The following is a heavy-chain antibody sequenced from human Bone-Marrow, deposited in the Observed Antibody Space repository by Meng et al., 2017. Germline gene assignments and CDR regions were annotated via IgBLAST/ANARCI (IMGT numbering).Heavy chain of an antibody. D-gene: IGHD5-18*01. CDR2: IIPIFGTA. CDR1: GGNFSSYA. V-gene: IGHV1-69*13. CDR3: ASAGGYSYGYGFDY. Sequence: SVKVSCKASGGNFSSYAISWVRQARGQGLEGMGGIIPIFGTANYEQKFQGRVTIIADESTSTAYMELRRLRSEDTAVYDCASAGGYSYGYGFDYWGQGTLVTVSS. J-gene: IGHJ4*02.